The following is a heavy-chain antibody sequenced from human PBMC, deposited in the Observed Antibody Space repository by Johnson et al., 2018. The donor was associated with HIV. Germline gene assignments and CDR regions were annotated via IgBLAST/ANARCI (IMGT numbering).Heavy chain of an antibody. D-gene: IGHD2-2*01. V-gene: IGHV3-20*04. Sequence: VESGGSVVRPGGSLRLSCAASGFSFDDYGMSWVRQAPGKGLEWVSGISWNGGDTGYADSVRGRFTISRDNAKNSLYLQTNSLRVEDTAFYYCARGKGASVGLDAFDIWGQGTMVTVSS. CDR3: ARGKGASVGLDAFDI. CDR1: GFSFDDYG. J-gene: IGHJ3*02. CDR2: ISWNGGDT.